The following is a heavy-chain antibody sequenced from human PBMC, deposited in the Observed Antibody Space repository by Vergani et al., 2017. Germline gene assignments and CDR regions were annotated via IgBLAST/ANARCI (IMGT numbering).Heavy chain of an antibody. CDR3: ARERRGAAIHAYDAFDI. D-gene: IGHD2-2*01. Sequence: QVQLVQSGAEVKKPGASVKVSCKASGYTFTGYYMHWVRQAPGQGLEWMGWINPNSGGTNYAQKFQGRVTMTRDTSIRTAYMELSRLRSDDTAVYYCARERRGAAIHAYDAFDIWGQGTMVTVSS. V-gene: IGHV1-2*02. CDR2: INPNSGGT. CDR1: GYTFTGYY. J-gene: IGHJ3*02.